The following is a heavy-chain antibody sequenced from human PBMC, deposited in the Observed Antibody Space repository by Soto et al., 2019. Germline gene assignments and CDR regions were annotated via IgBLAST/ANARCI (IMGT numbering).Heavy chain of an antibody. D-gene: IGHD2-2*01. V-gene: IGHV3-23*01. J-gene: IGHJ5*02. Sequence: LRLSCAASVFSFSSYGMNWVRQAPGKGLEWVSGISGFGDSTYYADSVKGRFTISRDNSENTLYLQMNSLRAEDTAVYFCAKDAVVVVPAVIRNWFDPWGQGTQVTVSS. CDR3: AKDAVVVVPAVIRNWFDP. CDR2: ISGFGDST. CDR1: VFSFSSYG.